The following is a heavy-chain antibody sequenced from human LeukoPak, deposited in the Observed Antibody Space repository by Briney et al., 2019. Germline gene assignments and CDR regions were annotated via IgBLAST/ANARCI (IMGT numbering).Heavy chain of an antibody. CDR3: ARDSGFGELIIGY. J-gene: IGHJ4*02. Sequence: GGSLRLSCAASGFTFSSYWMSWVRQAPGKGLEWVANIKQDGSEKYYVDSVKGRFTISRDNAKNSLYLQMNSLRAEDTAVYYCARDSGFGELIIGYWGQGTLVTVSS. D-gene: IGHD3-10*01. V-gene: IGHV3-7*01. CDR1: GFTFSSYW. CDR2: IKQDGSEK.